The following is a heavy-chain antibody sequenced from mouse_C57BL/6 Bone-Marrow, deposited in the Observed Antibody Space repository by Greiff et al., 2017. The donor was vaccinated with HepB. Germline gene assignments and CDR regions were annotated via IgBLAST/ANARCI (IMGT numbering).Heavy chain of an antibody. Sequence: EVKLMESGGGLVQPGGSMKLSCAASGFTFSDAWMDWVRQSPEKGLEWVAEIRNKANNPATYYAESVKGRFTISRDDTKSSVYLQMNSLRAEDTGIYYCTSRRGGYWGQGTTLTVSS. V-gene: IGHV6-6*01. CDR3: TSRRGGY. CDR2: IRNKANNPAT. CDR1: GFTFSDAW. J-gene: IGHJ2*01.